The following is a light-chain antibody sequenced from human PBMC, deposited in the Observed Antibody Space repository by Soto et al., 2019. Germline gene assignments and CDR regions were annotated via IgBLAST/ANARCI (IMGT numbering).Light chain of an antibody. J-gene: IGKJ4*01. CDR1: QGISSY. Sequence: IQLTHSPSSLSASVGDRVTMTSRASQGISSYLAWYQQKPGKAPKLLIYAASTLQSGVPSRFSGSGSGTDFTLTISSLQPEDFATYYCQQLSTYPLTFGGGTKVDIK. V-gene: IGKV1-9*01. CDR2: AAS. CDR3: QQLSTYPLT.